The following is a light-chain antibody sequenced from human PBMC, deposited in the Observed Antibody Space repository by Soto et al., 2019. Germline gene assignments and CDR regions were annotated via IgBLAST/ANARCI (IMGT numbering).Light chain of an antibody. V-gene: IGKV3-20*01. CDR2: DVS. CDR1: QSVSSNY. Sequence: EIVLTQSPGTLSLSPGERATLSCRSSQSVSSNYLAWYQQKPDQAPRLVIYDVSGRATGIPDRFSGSGSGTDFTLTISRLEPEDVAVYYCQQYGSSPTFGQGTKLEIK. CDR3: QQYGSSPT. J-gene: IGKJ1*01.